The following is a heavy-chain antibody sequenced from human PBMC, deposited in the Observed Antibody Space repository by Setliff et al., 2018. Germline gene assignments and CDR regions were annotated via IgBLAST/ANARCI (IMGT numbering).Heavy chain of an antibody. J-gene: IGHJ4*02. CDR1: GFTFSSYT. CDR2: IVSSSTWI. D-gene: IGHD2-2*01. V-gene: IGHV3-21*01. CDR3: ARSENCFSTHCSPHDY. Sequence: PGGSLRLSCAASGFTFSSYTMNWVRQAPGQGLEWVSSIVSSSTWIYYADSVKGRFTISRDNAKNSLYLQMNSLRAEDTATYYCARSENCFSTHCSPHDYWGQGTLVTVSS.